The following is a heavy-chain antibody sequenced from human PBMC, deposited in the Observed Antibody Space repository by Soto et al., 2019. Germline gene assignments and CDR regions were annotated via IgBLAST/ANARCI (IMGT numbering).Heavy chain of an antibody. D-gene: IGHD3-22*01. CDR3: AIEVYDSSGYNHGPCLAL. CDR2: IYYSGST. J-gene: IGHJ2*01. Sequence: SETLSLTCTVSGGSISSGGYYWSWICQHPGKGLEWIGYIYYSGSTYYNPSLKSRVTISVDTSKNQFSLKMSSVSAADTAVYYCAIEVYDSSGYNHGPCLALWGRGTRGTVSS. V-gene: IGHV4-31*03. CDR1: GGSISSGGYY.